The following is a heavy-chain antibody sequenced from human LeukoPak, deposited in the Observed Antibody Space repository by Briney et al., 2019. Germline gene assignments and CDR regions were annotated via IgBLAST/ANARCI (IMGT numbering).Heavy chain of an antibody. CDR3: ARGKKIDVLLWFGELSPFDY. V-gene: IGHV4-34*01. CDR2: INHSGST. Sequence: SETLSLTCAVYGGCFSGYYWSWIRQPPGKGLEWIGEINHSGSTNYNPSLKSRVTISVDTSKNQFSLKLSSVTAADTAVYYCARGKKIDVLLWFGELSPFDYWGQGTLVTVSS. D-gene: IGHD3-10*01. CDR1: GGCFSGYY. J-gene: IGHJ4*02.